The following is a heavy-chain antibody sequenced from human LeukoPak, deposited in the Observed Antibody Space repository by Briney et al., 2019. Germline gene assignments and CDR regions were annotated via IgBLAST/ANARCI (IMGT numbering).Heavy chain of an antibody. V-gene: IGHV3-33*06. CDR2: IWYDGSNK. CDR3: AKGQDEVVATIDY. CDR1: GFIFSSYG. Sequence: GGSLRLPCAASGFIFSSYGMHWVRQAPGKRLEWVAVIWYDGSNKYYADSVKGRFTISRDNSKNTLYLQMNSLRAEDTAVYYCAKGQDEVVATIDYWGQGTLVTVSS. D-gene: IGHD1-26*01. J-gene: IGHJ4*02.